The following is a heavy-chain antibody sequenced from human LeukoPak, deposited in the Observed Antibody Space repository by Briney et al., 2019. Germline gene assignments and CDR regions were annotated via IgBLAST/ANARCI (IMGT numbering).Heavy chain of an antibody. V-gene: IGHV4-34*01. CDR3: ARVSSGWSDAFDI. CDR1: GGSFSGYY. J-gene: IGHJ3*02. D-gene: IGHD6-19*01. CDR2: INHSGST. Sequence: SETLSLTCAVYGGSFSGYYRSWIRQPPGKGLEWIGEINHSGSTNYNPSLKSRVTISVDTSKNQFSLKLSSVTAADTAVYYCARVSSGWSDAFDIWGQGTMVTVSS.